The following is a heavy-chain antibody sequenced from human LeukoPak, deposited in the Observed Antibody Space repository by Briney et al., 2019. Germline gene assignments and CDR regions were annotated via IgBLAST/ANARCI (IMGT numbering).Heavy chain of an antibody. Sequence: PGGSLRLSCTASGFTFSHYWMSWVRRTPGKGLEWVANINGDGSEKNYVDSVKGRFTMSRDNARNSIHLQMNSLRVDDTAVYYCVRGGHHSVDYWGQGTLVTVSS. V-gene: IGHV3-7*01. D-gene: IGHD2-21*01. CDR3: VRGGHHSVDY. CDR2: INGDGSEK. J-gene: IGHJ4*02. CDR1: GFTFSHYW.